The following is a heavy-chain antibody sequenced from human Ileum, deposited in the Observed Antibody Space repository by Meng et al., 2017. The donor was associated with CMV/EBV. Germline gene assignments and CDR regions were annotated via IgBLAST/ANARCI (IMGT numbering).Heavy chain of an antibody. CDR1: GFTFNDYW. D-gene: IGHD6-13*01. Sequence: GGSLRLSCAASGFTFNDYWMSWVRQAPGKGLEWVANIKQDGSEKYYVDSVKDRFTISRDNAKNSLYLQMNSLRAEDTAVYYCATSSSSPGNDWGQGTLVTGSS. CDR3: ATSSSSPGND. J-gene: IGHJ4*02. CDR2: IKQDGSEK. V-gene: IGHV3-7*01.